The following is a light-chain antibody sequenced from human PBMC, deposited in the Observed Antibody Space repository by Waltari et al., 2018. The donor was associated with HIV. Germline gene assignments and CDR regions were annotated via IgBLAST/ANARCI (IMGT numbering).Light chain of an antibody. J-gene: IGLJ1*01. CDR3: VGWDGSLSGYV. Sequence: QSVLTQPPSASGTPGQTVTISCSGSSSNIGNDNVYSYQHLPGMTPKLLIYKNYQRPSGVPDRFAGSKSGTSASLAISGLRSEDEADYYCVGWDGSLSGYVFGAGTTVTVL. CDR1: SSNIGNDN. V-gene: IGLV1-47*01. CDR2: KNY.